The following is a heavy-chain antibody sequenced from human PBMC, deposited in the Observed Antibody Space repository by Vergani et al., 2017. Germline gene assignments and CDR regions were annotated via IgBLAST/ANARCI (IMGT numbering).Heavy chain of an antibody. CDR2: IYYSGST. J-gene: IGHJ3*02. Sequence: QVQLQESGPGLVKPSETLSLTCTVSGGSISSYYWSWIRQPPGKGLEWIGYIYYSGSTNYNPSLKSRVTISVDTSKNQFSLKLSSVTAADTALYYCATSSGWYSFSAFDIWGQGTMVTVSS. V-gene: IGHV4-59*01. CDR1: GGSISSYY. D-gene: IGHD6-19*01. CDR3: ATSSGWYSFSAFDI.